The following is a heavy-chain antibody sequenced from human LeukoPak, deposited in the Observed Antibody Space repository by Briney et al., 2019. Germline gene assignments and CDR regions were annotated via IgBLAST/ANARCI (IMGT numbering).Heavy chain of an antibody. V-gene: IGHV4-39*01. Sequence: SETLSLTCSVSGGSISSNNYYRGWIRQPPGKGLEWIANIDYSGSTYYNPSLKSRVTISVDTSKNQFFLKVTSVTAADTAVYYCARRQYGDHYYFDYWGQGTLVTVSS. CDR2: IDYSGST. J-gene: IGHJ4*02. CDR3: ARRQYGDHYYFDY. D-gene: IGHD4-17*01. CDR1: GGSISSNNYY.